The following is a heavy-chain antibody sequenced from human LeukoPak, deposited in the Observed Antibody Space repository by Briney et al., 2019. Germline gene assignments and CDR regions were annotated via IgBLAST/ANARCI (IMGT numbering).Heavy chain of an antibody. CDR3: ARERGRVIDY. V-gene: IGHV3-43*01. Sequence: GGSLRLSCEASGLTFHDYSMHWLRQPPGKDLQWVSLITWDGVYTFYADSVKGRFTMSRDNSRESLSLQMNGLTTDDTALYYCARERGRVIDYWGQGTLVTVSS. CDR1: GLTFHDYS. CDR2: ITWDGVYT. D-gene: IGHD1-26*01. J-gene: IGHJ4*02.